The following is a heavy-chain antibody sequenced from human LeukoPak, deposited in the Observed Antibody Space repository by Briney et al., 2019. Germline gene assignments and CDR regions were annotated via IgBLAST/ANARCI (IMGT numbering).Heavy chain of an antibody. V-gene: IGHV3-30*04. D-gene: IGHD3-22*01. CDR1: GFTFSSYA. Sequence: GRSLRVSCAASGFTFSSYAMHWVRQAPGKGLEWVAVISYAVKGRFTISRDNSKNTLYLQMNSLRAEDTAVYYCARDPALTTYYYDSSGYQNWGQGTLVTVSS. CDR2: ISYA. CDR3: ARDPALTTYYYDSSGYQN. J-gene: IGHJ4*02.